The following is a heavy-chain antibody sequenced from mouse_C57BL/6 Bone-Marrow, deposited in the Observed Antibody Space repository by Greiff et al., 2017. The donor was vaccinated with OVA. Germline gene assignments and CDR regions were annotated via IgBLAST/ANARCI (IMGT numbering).Heavy chain of an antibody. CDR2: IDPSDSYT. V-gene: IGHV1-69*01. D-gene: IGHD2-1*01. J-gene: IGHJ4*01. CDR1: GYTFTSYW. Sequence: VQLQQSGAELVMPGASVKLSCKASGYTFTSYWMHWVKQRPGQGLEWIGEIDPSDSYTNYNQKFKGKSTLTVDKSSSTAYMQLSSLTSEDSAVYYCARFDGNYAMDYWGQGTSVTVSS. CDR3: ARFDGNYAMDY.